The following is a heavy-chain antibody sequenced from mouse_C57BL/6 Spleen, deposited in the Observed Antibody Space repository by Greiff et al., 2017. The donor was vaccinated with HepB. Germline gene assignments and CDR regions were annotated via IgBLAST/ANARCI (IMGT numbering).Heavy chain of an antibody. V-gene: IGHV1-55*01. CDR2: IYPGSGST. J-gene: IGHJ3*01. CDR1: GYTFTSYW. Sequence: VQLQQPGAELVKPGASVKMSCKASGYTFTSYWITWVKQRPGQGLEWIGDIYPGSGSTNYNEKFKSKATLTVDTSSSTAYMQLSSLTSEDSAVYYCARGRTAQATFAYWGQGTLVTVSA. D-gene: IGHD3-2*02. CDR3: ARGRTAQATFAY.